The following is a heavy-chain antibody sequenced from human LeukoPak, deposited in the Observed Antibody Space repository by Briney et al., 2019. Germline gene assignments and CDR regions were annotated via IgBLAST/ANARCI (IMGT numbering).Heavy chain of an antibody. Sequence: GGSLRLSCAASGFTFSSYSMNWVRQAPGKGLEWVSHISSSSGTIYYADSVKGRFTISRDNAKDSLFLQMNSLRDEDTAVYYCARDYDSSGYQSDYFDYWGQGTLVTVSS. CDR2: ISSSSGTI. V-gene: IGHV3-48*02. J-gene: IGHJ4*02. CDR1: GFTFSSYS. CDR3: ARDYDSSGYQSDYFDY. D-gene: IGHD3-22*01.